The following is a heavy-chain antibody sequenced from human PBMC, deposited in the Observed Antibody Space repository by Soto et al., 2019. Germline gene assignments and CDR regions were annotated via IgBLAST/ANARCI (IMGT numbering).Heavy chain of an antibody. CDR2: ISGSGGST. Sequence: EVQLLESGGGLVQPGGSLRLSCAASGFTFSSYAMSWVRQAPGKGLEWVSAISGSGGSTYYADSVKGRFTISRDNSKNTLYLQMXXXXXXXXXXXXXXXXXXXXXXXXXXFDIWGQGTMVT. CDR1: GFTFSSYA. CDR3: XXXXXXXXXXXXXFDI. J-gene: IGHJ3*02. V-gene: IGHV3-23*01.